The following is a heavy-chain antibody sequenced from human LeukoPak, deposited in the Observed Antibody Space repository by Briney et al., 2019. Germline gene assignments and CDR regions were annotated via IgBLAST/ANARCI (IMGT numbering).Heavy chain of an antibody. V-gene: IGHV4-34*01. CDR3: ARSGDGYNYGDY. Sequence: PSETLSLTCAVYGGSFSGYYWSWIRQPPGKGLEWIGAINHSGSTNYNPSLKSRVTISVDTSKNQFTLKLSSVTAAGTAVYYCARSGDGYNYGDYWGQGTLVTVSS. CDR2: INHSGST. J-gene: IGHJ4*02. CDR1: GGSFSGYY. D-gene: IGHD5-24*01.